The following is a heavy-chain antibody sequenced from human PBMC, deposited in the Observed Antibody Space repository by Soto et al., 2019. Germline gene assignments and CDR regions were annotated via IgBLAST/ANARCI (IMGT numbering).Heavy chain of an antibody. D-gene: IGHD5-12*01. J-gene: IGHJ4*02. CDR3: ARRWGYTFDY. CDR1: GDSISRGGYY. Sequence: QVQLQESGPGLVKPSQTLSLSCTVSGDSISRGGYYWNWIRQPPGKGLEWIGYIYYSGSTNYNPSLKSRVTISVDTSKNQFSLKLSSVTAADTAVYYCARRWGYTFDYWGQGTLVTVSS. CDR2: IYYSGST. V-gene: IGHV4-61*08.